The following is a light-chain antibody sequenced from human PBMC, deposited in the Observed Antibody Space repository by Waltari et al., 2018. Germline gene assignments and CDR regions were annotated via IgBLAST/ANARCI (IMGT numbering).Light chain of an antibody. CDR2: SNK. J-gene: IGLJ2*01. CDR1: SSNIGSNI. V-gene: IGLV1-44*01. CDR3: AAWDDSLNGPV. Sequence: QSVLTQPPSASGTPGQRVTISCSGSSSNIGSNIVNWYQQLPGTAPKLLIYSNKQRPSGVPGRLSGSKSGTSASLAISGLQSEDEADYYCAAWDDSLNGPVFGGGTKLTVL.